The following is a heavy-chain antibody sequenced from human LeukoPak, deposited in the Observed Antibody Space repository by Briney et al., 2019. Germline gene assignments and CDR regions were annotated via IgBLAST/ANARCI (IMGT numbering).Heavy chain of an antibody. CDR3: ARGYYYDSSGPPVY. V-gene: IGHV3-23*01. J-gene: IGHJ4*02. Sequence: GGSLRLSCAASGFTFSSYAMSWVRQAPGKGLEWVSTISGSGGSTYYADSVKGRFTISRDNSKNTLYLQMNTLRAEDTAVYYCARGYYYDSSGPPVYWGQGTLVTVSS. CDR1: GFTFSSYA. D-gene: IGHD3-22*01. CDR2: ISGSGGST.